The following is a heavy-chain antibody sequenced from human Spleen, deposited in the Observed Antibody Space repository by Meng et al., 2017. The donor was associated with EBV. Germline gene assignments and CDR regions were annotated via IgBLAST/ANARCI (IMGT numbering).Heavy chain of an antibody. CDR2: ITSSGGTT. J-gene: IGHJ4*01. CDR3: ATLVGATETFDY. CDR1: AFTFSTYA. Sequence: EGVLLGSGGGLVERGGSLRLSCQASAFTFSTYAMVWVRQAPGKGLEWVSSITSSGGTTYYADSVRGRFTISRDNSKITLFLQMNSLRVEDTAVYYCATLVGATETFDYWGQGTLVTVSS. D-gene: IGHD1-26*01. V-gene: IGHV3-23*01.